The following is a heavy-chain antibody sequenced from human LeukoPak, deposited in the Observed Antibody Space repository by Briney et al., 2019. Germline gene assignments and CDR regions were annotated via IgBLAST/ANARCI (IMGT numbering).Heavy chain of an antibody. Sequence: ASVKVSCKASGYTFTGYYMHWVRQAPGQGLEWMGRINPNSGGTNYAQKFQGRVTMTRDTSISTAYMELSRLGSDDTAVYYCARVPDSSGYTSWGQGTLVTVSS. CDR1: GYTFTGYY. J-gene: IGHJ4*02. CDR2: INPNSGGT. D-gene: IGHD3-22*01. V-gene: IGHV1-2*06. CDR3: ARVPDSSGYTS.